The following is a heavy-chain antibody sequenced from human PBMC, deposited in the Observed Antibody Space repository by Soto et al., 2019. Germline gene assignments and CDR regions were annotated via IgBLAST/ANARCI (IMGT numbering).Heavy chain of an antibody. Sequence: XETLSLTCAVSGYSISSGYYWCWIRQPPGKGLEWIGSIYHSGSTYYNPSLKSRVTISVDTSKNQFSLKLSSVTAADTAVYYCARAIAELGANWDAFDIWGQGTMVTVSS. CDR3: ARAIAELGANWDAFDI. D-gene: IGHD1-26*01. CDR2: IYHSGST. V-gene: IGHV4-38-2*01. J-gene: IGHJ3*02. CDR1: GYSISSGYY.